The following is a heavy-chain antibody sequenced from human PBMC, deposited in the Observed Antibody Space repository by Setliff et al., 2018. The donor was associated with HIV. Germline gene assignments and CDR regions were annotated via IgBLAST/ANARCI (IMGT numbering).Heavy chain of an antibody. CDR3: AREGGQGYSGSGSFYHRNFDL. D-gene: IGHD3-10*01. Sequence: PSETLSLTCAVYGGSLSGYYWSWVRQSPGRGLEWIGETNQSGNTNFNPSLKSRLIISVDTSKSQFSLKLTSVTAADTALYYCAREGGQGYSGSGSFYHRNFDLWGRGTLVTVSS. CDR1: GGSLSGYY. CDR2: TNQSGNT. J-gene: IGHJ2*01. V-gene: IGHV4-34*01.